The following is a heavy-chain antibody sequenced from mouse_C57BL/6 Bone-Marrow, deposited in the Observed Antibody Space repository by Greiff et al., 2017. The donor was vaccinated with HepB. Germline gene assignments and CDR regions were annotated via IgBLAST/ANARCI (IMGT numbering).Heavy chain of an antibody. Sequence: DVMLVESGGGLVQPGGSMKLSCVASGFTFSNYWMNWVRQSPEKGLEWVAQIRLKSDNYATHYAESVKGRFTISRDDSKSSVYLQMNNLRAEDTGIYYCTGTTVVAPSYWYFDVWGTGTTVTVSS. J-gene: IGHJ1*03. V-gene: IGHV6-3*01. D-gene: IGHD1-1*01. CDR2: IRLKSDNYAT. CDR3: TGTTVVAPSYWYFDV. CDR1: GFTFSNYW.